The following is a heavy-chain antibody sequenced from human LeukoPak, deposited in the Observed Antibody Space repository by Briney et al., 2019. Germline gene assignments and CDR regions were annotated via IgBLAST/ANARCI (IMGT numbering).Heavy chain of an antibody. CDR2: IYYSGST. V-gene: IGHV4-39*07. Sequence: PSETLSLTCTVSGGSISSSSYYWGWIRQPPGKGLGWIGSIYYSGSTYYNPSLKSRVTISVDTSKNQFSLKLSSVTAADTAVYYCARDTYYYDKGPAAQTTNWFDPWGQGTLVTVSS. CDR1: GGSISSSSYY. J-gene: IGHJ5*02. D-gene: IGHD3-22*01. CDR3: ARDTYYYDKGPAAQTTNWFDP.